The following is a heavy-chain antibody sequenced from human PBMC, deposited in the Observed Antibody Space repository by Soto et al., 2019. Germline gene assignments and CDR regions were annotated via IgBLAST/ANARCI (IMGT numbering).Heavy chain of an antibody. CDR1: GGSFSSYP. D-gene: IGHD2-21*02. CDR3: ARQIHLTSYYGMDV. CDR2: IIPMFGTA. Sequence: QVQLVQSGAEVKKPGSSVKVSCKASGGSFSSYPISWVRQAPGQGLEWMGGIIPMFGTANYAQKFQGRVTITADESTSTGYRELRSLNSEDTAVYYCARQIHLTSYYGMDVWGQGTTVTVSS. J-gene: IGHJ6*02. V-gene: IGHV1-69*01.